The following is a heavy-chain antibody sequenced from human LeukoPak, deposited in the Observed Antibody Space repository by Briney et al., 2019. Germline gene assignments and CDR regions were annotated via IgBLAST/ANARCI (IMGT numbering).Heavy chain of an antibody. CDR1: GFSVGSSG. CDR3: AKGGVGQSPSDY. D-gene: IGHD3-10*01. Sequence: GPSHSLLCAASGFSVGSSGIRCVRLARRSWLGWVASISGSGDTTYYADSVEGRFNISKDNSKNNLYLQRNSQTAEDTAVYYCAKGGVGQSPSDYWGQGTLVTVSS. J-gene: IGHJ4*02. V-gene: IGHV3-23*01. CDR2: ISGSGDTT.